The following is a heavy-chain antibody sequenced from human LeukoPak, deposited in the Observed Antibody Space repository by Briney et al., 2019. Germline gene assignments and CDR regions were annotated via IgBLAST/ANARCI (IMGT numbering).Heavy chain of an antibody. CDR1: GYTFAGYY. J-gene: IGHJ4*02. CDR3: ARETLMCSGGSCYSIDY. V-gene: IGHV1-2*02. CDR2: INPNSGGT. Sequence: GASVKVSCKASGYTFAGYYMHWVRQAPGQGLEWMGWINPNSGGTNYAQKFQGRVTMTRDTSISTAYMKLSRLRSDDTAVYYCARETLMCSGGSCYSIDYWGQGTLVTVSS. D-gene: IGHD2-15*01.